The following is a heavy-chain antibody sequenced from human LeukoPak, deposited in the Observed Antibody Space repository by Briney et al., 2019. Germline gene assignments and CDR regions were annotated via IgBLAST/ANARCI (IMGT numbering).Heavy chain of an antibody. Sequence: PGGSLRLPCAASGFTFSSYEMNWVRQAPGKGLEWVSYISSSGSTIYYADSVKGRFTISRDNAKNSLYLQMNSLRAEDTAVYYCARGMNWNDLDYWGQGTLVTVSS. J-gene: IGHJ4*02. CDR1: GFTFSSYE. D-gene: IGHD1-1*01. CDR3: ARGMNWNDLDY. V-gene: IGHV3-48*03. CDR2: ISSSGSTI.